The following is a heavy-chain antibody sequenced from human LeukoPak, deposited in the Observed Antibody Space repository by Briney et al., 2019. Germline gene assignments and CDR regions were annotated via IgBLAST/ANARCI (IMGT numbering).Heavy chain of an antibody. CDR2: ISSSSSYI. J-gene: IGHJ4*02. V-gene: IGHV3-21*01. D-gene: IGHD3-22*01. Sequence: RPGGSLRLSCAASGFTFSSYSMSWVRQAPGKGLEWVSSISSSSSYIYYADSVKGRFTISRDNAKNSLYLQMNSLRAEDTAVYYCARDPTYYDSSGYYPHFDYWGQGTLVTVSS. CDR3: ARDPTYYDSSGYYPHFDY. CDR1: GFTFSSYS.